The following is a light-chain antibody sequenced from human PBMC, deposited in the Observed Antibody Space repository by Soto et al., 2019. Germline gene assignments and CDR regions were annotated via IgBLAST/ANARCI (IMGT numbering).Light chain of an antibody. CDR3: QQNFSPVLS. CDR2: GAS. Sequence: DIQMTQSPPSLSASIGDRVAITCRASQNILTYVNWFQHKLGKAPTLLIYGASTLQSGVPSRFTGSGSGTEFTLTITNLQPGDFATYFCQQNFSPVLSFGGGTKLEI. V-gene: IGKV1-39*01. CDR1: QNILTY. J-gene: IGKJ4*01.